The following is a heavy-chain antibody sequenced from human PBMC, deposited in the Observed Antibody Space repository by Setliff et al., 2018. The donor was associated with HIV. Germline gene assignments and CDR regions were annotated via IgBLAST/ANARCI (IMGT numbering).Heavy chain of an antibody. Sequence: SVKVSCKASGGTFNRYAVSWVRQAPGQGLEWMGRITPIFDTTNYAQDFQGRVTITADKSTGTAYMELSSLKSEDTGVYYCARGGFWSGVLYAFDIWGQGTMVTVSS. D-gene: IGHD3-3*01. J-gene: IGHJ3*02. CDR2: ITPIFDTT. V-gene: IGHV1-69*06. CDR1: GGTFNRYA. CDR3: ARGGFWSGVLYAFDI.